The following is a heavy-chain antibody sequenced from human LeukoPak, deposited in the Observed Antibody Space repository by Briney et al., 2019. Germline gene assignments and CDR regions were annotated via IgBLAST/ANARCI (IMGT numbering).Heavy chain of an antibody. V-gene: IGHV4-4*07. CDR1: GGSISSYY. CDR3: AISGYPPIDY. Sequence: PSETLSLTCTVSGGSISSYYWSWTRQPAGKGLEWIGRIYTSGSTNYNPSLTSRVTMSVDTSKNQFSLRLSSVTAADTAVYYCAISGYPPIDYWGQGTLVTVSS. J-gene: IGHJ4*02. CDR2: IYTSGST. D-gene: IGHD3-22*01.